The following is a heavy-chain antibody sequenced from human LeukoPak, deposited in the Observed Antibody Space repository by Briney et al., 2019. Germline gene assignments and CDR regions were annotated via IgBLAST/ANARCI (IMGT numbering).Heavy chain of an antibody. J-gene: IGHJ4*02. CDR1: GFRFSSYD. V-gene: IGHV3-30*02. D-gene: IGHD6-19*01. CDR3: AKEGSGWSYLDY. Sequence: GGSLRLSCAASGFRFSSYDIHWVRQAPGRGLEWVTFIESDGTKEYYADSVKGRFTISRDNSKNTVYVQMNTLRAEDTAVYYCAKEGSGWSYLDYWGQGTVVTVSS. CDR2: IESDGTKE.